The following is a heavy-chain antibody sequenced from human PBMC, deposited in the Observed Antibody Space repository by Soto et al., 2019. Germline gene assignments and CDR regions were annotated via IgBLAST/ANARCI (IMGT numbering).Heavy chain of an antibody. CDR1: GGSISSGGYS. J-gene: IGHJ6*02. Sequence: PSETLSLTCAVSGGSISSGGYSWSWIRQPPGKGLEWIGYIYHSGSTYYNPSLKSRVTIPVDRSKNQFSLKLSSVTAADTAVYYCARSRGYSYGRAHYSYGMDVWGQGTTVTVSS. CDR3: ARSRGYSYGRAHYSYGMDV. CDR2: IYHSGST. V-gene: IGHV4-30-2*01. D-gene: IGHD5-18*01.